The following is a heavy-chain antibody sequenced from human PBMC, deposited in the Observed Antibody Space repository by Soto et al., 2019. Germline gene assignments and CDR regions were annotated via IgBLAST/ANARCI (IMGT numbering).Heavy chain of an antibody. Sequence: PGGSLRLSCIGSGFTFRNAWVNWVRQAPGKGLEWVGRIKSKPDGGTTDYAAPVKGRFTISRDDSKNSVYLQMNSLKTEDTALYYCVTGQYCDYWGQGTLVTAPQ. V-gene: IGHV3-15*01. J-gene: IGHJ4*02. CDR1: GFTFRNAW. CDR3: VTGQYCDY. CDR2: IKSKPDGGTT.